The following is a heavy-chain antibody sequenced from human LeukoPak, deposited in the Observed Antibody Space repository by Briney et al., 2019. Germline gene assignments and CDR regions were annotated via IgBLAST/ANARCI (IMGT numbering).Heavy chain of an antibody. CDR1: GFTFSSYA. D-gene: IGHD1-26*01. CDR2: ISYDGSNK. Sequence: PGRSLRLSCAASGFTFSSYAMHWVRQAPGKGLEWVAVISYDGSNKYYADSVKGRFTISRDNSKNTLYLQMNSLRAEDTAVYYCARWGLRYSGSHGGGYYFDYWGQGTLVTVSS. J-gene: IGHJ4*02. CDR3: ARWGLRYSGSHGGGYYFDY. V-gene: IGHV3-30-3*01.